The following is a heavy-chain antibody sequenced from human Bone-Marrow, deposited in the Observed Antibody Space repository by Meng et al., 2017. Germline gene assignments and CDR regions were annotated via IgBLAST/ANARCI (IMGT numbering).Heavy chain of an antibody. CDR3: ARVNRVDTAMVNDY. D-gene: IGHD5-18*01. Sequence: GESLKISCAASGFTFDDYGMSWVRQAPGKGLEWVSSISSSRSYIYYADSVKGRFTISRDNAKNSLYLQLNSLRAGDTAVYYCARVNRVDTAMVNDYWGQGTLVTVSS. J-gene: IGHJ4*02. V-gene: IGHV3-21*01. CDR2: ISSSRSYI. CDR1: GFTFDDYG.